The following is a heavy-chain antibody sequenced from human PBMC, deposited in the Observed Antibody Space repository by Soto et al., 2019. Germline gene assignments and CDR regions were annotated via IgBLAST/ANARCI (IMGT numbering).Heavy chain of an antibody. V-gene: IGHV3-23*01. D-gene: IGHD1-26*01. Sequence: GGSLRLSCAASGFTFSSYAMSWVRQAPGKGLEWVSAISGSGVSTYYADSVKGRFTISRDNSKNTLYLQMNSLRAEDTAVYYCHKYSGPLIMPAALGPGTLVTVSS. J-gene: IGHJ5*02. CDR1: GFTFSSYA. CDR3: HKYSGPLIMPAA. CDR2: ISGSGVST.